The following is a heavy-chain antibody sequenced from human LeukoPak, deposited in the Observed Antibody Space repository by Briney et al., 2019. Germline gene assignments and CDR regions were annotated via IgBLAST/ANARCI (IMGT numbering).Heavy chain of an antibody. CDR2: IYSGGST. Sequence: GGSLTLSCAASGFTVSSNYMSWVRQAPGKGLEWVSIIYSGGSTYYTDSVRGRFIISRDISKNTLYLQMNSLRAEDTAVYYCARVGDCGRASCYAIDYWGQGILVSVSS. CDR1: GFTVSSNY. D-gene: IGHD2-2*01. V-gene: IGHV3-66*01. J-gene: IGHJ4*02. CDR3: ARVGDCGRASCYAIDY.